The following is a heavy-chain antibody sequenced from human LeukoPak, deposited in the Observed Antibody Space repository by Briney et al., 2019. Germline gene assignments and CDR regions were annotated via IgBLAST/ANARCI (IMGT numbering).Heavy chain of an antibody. V-gene: IGHV4-34*01. CDR3: ARYPLHRSDYHDSSGCDAFDI. J-gene: IGHJ3*02. D-gene: IGHD3-22*01. CDR2: INHSGST. CDR1: GGSFSGYY. Sequence: SETLSLTCAVYGGSFSGYYWSWIRQPPGKGLEWIGEINHSGSTNYNPSLKSRVTISVDTSKNQFSLKLSSVTAADTAVYYCARYPLHRSDYHDSSGCDAFDIWGQGTMVTVSS.